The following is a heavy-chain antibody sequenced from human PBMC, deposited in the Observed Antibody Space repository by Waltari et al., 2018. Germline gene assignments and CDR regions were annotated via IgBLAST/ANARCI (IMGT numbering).Heavy chain of an antibody. V-gene: IGHV4-39*01. J-gene: IGHJ2*01. Sequence: QLQLQESGPGLVKPSETLSLTCTVSGGSISSSSYYWGWIRQPPGKGREWIGSIYYSGSTDYNPSLKSRVTISVDTSKNQFSLKLSSVTAADTAVYYCARHPAMTIMLWYFDLWGRGTLVTVSS. CDR3: ARHPAMTIMLWYFDL. D-gene: IGHD2-8*01. CDR1: GGSISSSSYY. CDR2: IYYSGST.